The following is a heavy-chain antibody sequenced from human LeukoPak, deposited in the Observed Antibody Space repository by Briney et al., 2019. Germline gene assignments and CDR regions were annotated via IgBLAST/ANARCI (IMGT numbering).Heavy chain of an antibody. D-gene: IGHD6-19*01. CDR1: GGTFSSYA. J-gene: IGHJ4*02. Sequence: ASVKVSCKASGGTFSSYAISWVRQAPGQGLEWMGGIIPIFGTANYAQKFQGRVTITADKSTSTAYMELSSLRSEDTAVYYCARDLTGYSSGWYYFDYWGQGTLVTVSP. V-gene: IGHV1-69*06. CDR2: IIPIFGTA. CDR3: ARDLTGYSSGWYYFDY.